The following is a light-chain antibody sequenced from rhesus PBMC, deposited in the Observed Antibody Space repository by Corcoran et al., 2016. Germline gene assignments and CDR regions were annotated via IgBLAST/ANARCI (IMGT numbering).Light chain of an antibody. V-gene: IGKV3-35*01. CDR1: QSVSRR. CDR2: DVS. Sequence: EIVLTQSPATLSLSPGERATLSCRASQSVSRRVAWYQQKPGQAPRLLNFDVSTRATGIPDRFSGSGSGTDFTLTISSLGPEDVGVYYCQQYSNWPWTFGQGTEVEIK. J-gene: IGKJ1*01. CDR3: QQYSNWPWT.